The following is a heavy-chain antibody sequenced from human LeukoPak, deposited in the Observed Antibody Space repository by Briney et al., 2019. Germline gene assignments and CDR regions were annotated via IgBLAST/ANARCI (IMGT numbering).Heavy chain of an antibody. CDR3: ASSQGTYDVWSGYQSGTDAFDI. J-gene: IGHJ4*02. D-gene: IGHD3-3*01. V-gene: IGHV4-34*12. CDR2: IIRSGRT. Sequence: SETLSLTCAVYGGSFSGYYWSWIRPPPGKGPEWIGEIIRSGRTNYNPSLKSRVTISVDTSKNQFSLKLSSVTAADTAVYYCASSQGTYDVWSGYQSGTDAFDIWGQGTLVTVSS. CDR1: GGSFSGYY.